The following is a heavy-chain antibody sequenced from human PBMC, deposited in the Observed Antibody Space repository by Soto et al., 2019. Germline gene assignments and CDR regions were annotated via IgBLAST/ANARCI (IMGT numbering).Heavy chain of an antibody. J-gene: IGHJ4*02. CDR2: ITWDGLTA. Sequence: WGSLRLSCKGFGFSLDDHAMHWVRQAPGKGLEWVSVITWDGLTAYYADSVKGRFTISRDNSKNSLYLQINSLRTEDTAHYYCAKSVRAIAGANFDSWGQGALVTVSS. CDR1: GFSLDDHA. V-gene: IGHV3-43*01. CDR3: AKSVRAIAGANFDS. D-gene: IGHD6-13*01.